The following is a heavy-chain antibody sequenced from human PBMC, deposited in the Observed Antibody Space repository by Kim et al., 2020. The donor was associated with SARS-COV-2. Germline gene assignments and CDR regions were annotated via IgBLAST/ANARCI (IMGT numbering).Heavy chain of an antibody. Sequence: GGSLRLSCAASGFTFSSYGMHWVRQAPGKGLEWVAVIWYDGSNKYYADSVKGRFTISRDNSKNTLYLQMNSLRAEDTAVYYCARDRVRSRYSGSYFGYYFDYWGQGTLVTVSS. CDR2: IWYDGSNK. J-gene: IGHJ4*02. V-gene: IGHV3-33*01. CDR1: GFTFSSYG. CDR3: ARDRVRSRYSGSYFGYYFDY. D-gene: IGHD1-26*01.